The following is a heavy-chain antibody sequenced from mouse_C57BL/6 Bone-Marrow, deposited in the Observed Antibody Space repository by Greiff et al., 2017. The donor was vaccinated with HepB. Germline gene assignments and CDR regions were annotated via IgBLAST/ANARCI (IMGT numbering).Heavy chain of an antibody. Sequence: EVKLVESGEGLVKPGGSLKLSCAASGFTFSSYAMSWVRQTPEKRLEWVAYISSGGDYIYYADTVKGRFTIARDNARNTLYLQMSSLKSEDTAMYYCTRDRLTHYFYYWGQGTTLTVSS. CDR1: GFTFSSYA. V-gene: IGHV5-9-1*02. CDR3: TRDRLTHYFYY. D-gene: IGHD2-14*01. J-gene: IGHJ2*01. CDR2: ISSGGDYI.